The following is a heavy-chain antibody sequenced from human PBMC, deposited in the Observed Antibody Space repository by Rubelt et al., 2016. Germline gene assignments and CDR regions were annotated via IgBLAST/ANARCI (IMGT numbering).Heavy chain of an antibody. J-gene: IGHJ4*02. Sequence: EVQLVESGGGLVQPGRSLRLSCAASGFTFSKYSMNWVRQAPGKGLEWVSYITSSSDTLFYADSVRGRFTSSRDKAENSLYLQRNSLRAEDTALYYCASAVLDYWGQGTLVIVSS. CDR3: ASAVLDY. CDR1: GFTFSKYS. V-gene: IGHV3-48*01. CDR2: ITSSSDTL.